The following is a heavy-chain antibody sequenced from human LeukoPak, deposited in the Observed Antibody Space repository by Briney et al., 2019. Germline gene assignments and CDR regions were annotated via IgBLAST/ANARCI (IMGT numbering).Heavy chain of an antibody. V-gene: IGHV3-7*01. J-gene: IGHJ4*02. Sequence: GGSLRLSCAASGFTFSRYWMSWVRQAPGKGLEWVANIRQDGSEKYYVDSVKGRFTISRDNAKNSLYLQMNSLRAEDTAVYYCARIGYCNSTYCFETSDYWGQGTLVTVSS. D-gene: IGHD2-2*03. CDR2: IRQDGSEK. CDR3: ARIGYCNSTYCFETSDY. CDR1: GFTFSRYW.